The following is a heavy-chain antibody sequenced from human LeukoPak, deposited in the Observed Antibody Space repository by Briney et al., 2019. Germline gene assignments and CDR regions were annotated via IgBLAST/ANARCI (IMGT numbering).Heavy chain of an antibody. CDR2: IYYSGST. Sequence: SQTLSLTCTVSGGSISSYYWSWIRQPPGKGLEWIGYIYYSGSTNYNPSLKSRVTISVDTSKNQFSLKLSSVTAADTAVYYCARGEWLPTDYWGQGTLVTVPS. J-gene: IGHJ4*02. V-gene: IGHV4-59*08. D-gene: IGHD5-24*01. CDR3: ARGEWLPTDY. CDR1: GGSISSYY.